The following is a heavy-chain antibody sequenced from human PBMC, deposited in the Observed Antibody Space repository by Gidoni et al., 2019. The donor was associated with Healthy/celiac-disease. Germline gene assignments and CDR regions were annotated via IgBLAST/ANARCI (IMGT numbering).Heavy chain of an antibody. V-gene: IGHV3-9*01. CDR1: GFTFDDYA. J-gene: IGHJ4*02. CDR3: AKAIQSYTSSSFDY. D-gene: IGHD6-6*01. Sequence: EVQLVESGGGLVQPGRSLRLSCAASGFTFDDYAMHWVRQAPGKGLEWVSGISWNSGSIAYADSVKGRFTISRDNAKNSLYLQVNSLRPEDTALYYCAKAIQSYTSSSFDYWGQGTLVTVSS. CDR2: ISWNSGSI.